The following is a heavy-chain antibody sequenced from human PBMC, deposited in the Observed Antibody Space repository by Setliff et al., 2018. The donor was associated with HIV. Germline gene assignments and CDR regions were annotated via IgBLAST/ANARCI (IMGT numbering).Heavy chain of an antibody. V-gene: IGHV4-39*01. J-gene: IGHJ4*02. CDR1: GGSISSSRYY. CDR2: IYYSGST. CDR3: ARARITMVRGVIIRRGGYYFDY. Sequence: SETLSLTCTVSGGSISSSRYYWGWIRQPPGKGLEWIGTIYYSGSTFYNPSFKSRVTMSVDTSKNQFSLKLSSVTAADTAVYYCARARITMVRGVIIRRGGYYFDYWGQGTLVTVS. D-gene: IGHD3-10*01.